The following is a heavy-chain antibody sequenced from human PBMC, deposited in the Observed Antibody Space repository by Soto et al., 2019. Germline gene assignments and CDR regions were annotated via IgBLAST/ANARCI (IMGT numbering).Heavy chain of an antibody. D-gene: IGHD3-10*01. CDR3: ARDYYGAGSQYYYYGMQV. J-gene: IGHJ6*01. V-gene: IGHV4-31*03. CDR2: IYHSGGA. Sequence: PXETLSLTCTVSSDSITSGGYYWSCLLQPPGKGLEWIGYIYHSGGASYNPSLRGRAVISIDTSKNQFSLRLNAVTAADTATYYCARDYYGAGSQYYYYGMQVWGQGTTVAV. CDR1: SDSITSGGYY.